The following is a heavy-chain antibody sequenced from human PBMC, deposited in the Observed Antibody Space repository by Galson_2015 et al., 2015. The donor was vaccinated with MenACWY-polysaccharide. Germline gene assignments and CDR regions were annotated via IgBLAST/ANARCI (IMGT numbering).Heavy chain of an antibody. D-gene: IGHD2-8*01. CDR1: GYTFTNYY. J-gene: IGHJ6*03. CDR3: ARAAYCTHYCYYYYYMDV. Sequence: SVKVSCKASGYTFTNYYIHWVRQAPGLGLEWMGVVKPSGGHPIQEQKFQGRVTMTSDTSTSTIYMEVRSLGSDATAIYYCARAAYCTHYCYYYYYMDVWGKGTTVTVSS. CDR2: VKPSGGHP. V-gene: IGHV1-46*01.